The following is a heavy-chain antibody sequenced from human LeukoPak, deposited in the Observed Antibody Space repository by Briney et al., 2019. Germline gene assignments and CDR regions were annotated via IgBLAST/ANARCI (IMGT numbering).Heavy chain of an antibody. J-gene: IGHJ4*02. D-gene: IGHD5-24*01. V-gene: IGHV3-21*01. CDR1: VFTFSSYS. Sequence: GGSLRLSCAASVFTFSSYSMNWVRQAPGKGLEGVSSISSSSSYIYYADSVKGRFTISRDNAKNSLYLQMNSLRAEDTAVYYCARESRDGYNYYWGQGTLVTVSS. CDR2: ISSSSSYI. CDR3: ARESRDGYNYY.